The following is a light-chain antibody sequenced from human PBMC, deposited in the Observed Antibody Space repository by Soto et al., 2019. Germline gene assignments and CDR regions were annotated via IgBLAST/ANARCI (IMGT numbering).Light chain of an antibody. CDR1: QSVSSN. CDR2: GAS. CDR3: QQCGSPPLT. Sequence: EIVMTQSPATLSVSPGERATLSCRASQSVSSNLAGYQQKPGQAPRHLSYGASSRATGIPATFSGGGSGTDFSLTISRLQREDFAVYYCQQCGSPPLTFGHGTKVDI. J-gene: IGKJ3*01. V-gene: IGKV3-15*01.